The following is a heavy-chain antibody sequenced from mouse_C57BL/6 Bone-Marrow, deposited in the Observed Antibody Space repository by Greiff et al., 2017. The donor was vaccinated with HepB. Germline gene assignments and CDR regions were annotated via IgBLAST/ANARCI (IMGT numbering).Heavy chain of an antibody. CDR1: GFTFSNYW. CDR3: KFHGKGGDY. D-gene: IGHD1-1*01. CDR2: ISLKSDNYAT. Sequence: EVMLVESGGGLVQPGGSMKLSCVASGFTFSNYWMNWVRQSPEKGLEWVAQISLKSDNYATHYAVSVKGRFTISRDDSKSSVYLQMHNLRGADTGVYYCKFHGKGGDYWGQGTTVTVSS. J-gene: IGHJ2*01. V-gene: IGHV6-3*01.